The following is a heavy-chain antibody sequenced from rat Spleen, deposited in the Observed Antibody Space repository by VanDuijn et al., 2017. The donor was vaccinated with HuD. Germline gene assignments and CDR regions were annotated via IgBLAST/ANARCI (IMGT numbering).Heavy chain of an antibody. Sequence: QVQLKESGPGLVQPSQTLSLTCTVFGFSLTSYHISWVRQPPGNGLEWLGVIWMDGNTGYTSFLKSRLSISRDTSRSQVFLKMNSLQTEDTATYFCARDRTGPFDYWGQGVKVTVSS. J-gene: IGHJ2*01. CDR3: ARDRTGPFDY. D-gene: IGHD4-2*01. V-gene: IGHV2-43*01. CDR1: GFSLTSYH. CDR2: IWMDGNT.